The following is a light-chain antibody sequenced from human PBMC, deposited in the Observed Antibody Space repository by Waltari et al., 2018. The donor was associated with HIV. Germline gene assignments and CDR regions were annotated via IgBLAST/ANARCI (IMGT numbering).Light chain of an antibody. V-gene: IGLV1-47*01. CDR1: FSNFGSRF. J-gene: IGLJ3*02. CDR3: STWDDSLSHWV. CDR2: RND. Sequence: QSVLSQPPSASGTPGQNTPISCSGAFSNFGSRFVYGYQQRPGMAPRLFIYRNDQRPSGVPDRFSGSKSDTSASLAISGLRFEDETDYHCSTWDDSLSHWVFGGGTKLTVL.